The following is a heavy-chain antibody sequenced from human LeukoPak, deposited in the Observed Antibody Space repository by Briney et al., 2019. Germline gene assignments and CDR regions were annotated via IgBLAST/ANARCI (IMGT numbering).Heavy chain of an antibody. J-gene: IGHJ6*02. CDR1: GFSFISSD. Sequence: PGGSLRLSCAASGFSFISSDMHSVRQATGKGLEWVSAIGTVGDTYYPGSVKGRFTISRENAKNSLYLQMNSLRAGDTAVYYCARKAAAGPYYYGMDVWGQGTTVTVSS. D-gene: IGHD6-13*01. CDR2: IGTVGDT. V-gene: IGHV3-13*01. CDR3: ARKAAAGPYYYGMDV.